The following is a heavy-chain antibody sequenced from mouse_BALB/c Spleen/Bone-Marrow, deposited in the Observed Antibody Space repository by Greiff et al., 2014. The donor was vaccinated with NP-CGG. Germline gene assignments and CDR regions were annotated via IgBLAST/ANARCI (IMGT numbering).Heavy chain of an antibody. CDR3: ALLLRYYAREY. V-gene: IGHV14-3*02. Sequence: VQLQQSGAELVKPGASVKLSCTASGFNIKDTYMRWVKQRPEQGLEWIGRIDPANGNTKYDPKFQGKATITADTSSNTAYLQLSSLTSEDTAVYYCALLLRYYAREYWGQGPSVTVSA. D-gene: IGHD1-1*01. J-gene: IGHJ4*01. CDR1: GFNIKDTY. CDR2: IDPANGNT.